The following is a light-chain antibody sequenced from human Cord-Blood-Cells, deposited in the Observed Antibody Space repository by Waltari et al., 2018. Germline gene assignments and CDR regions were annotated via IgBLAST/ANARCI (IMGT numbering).Light chain of an antibody. CDR2: DVS. V-gene: IGLV2-14*01. CDR3: SSYTSSSTYV. Sequence: HSPMTHAALVFVSSRHATTISYTGRGSDGGGFNYVSLYQQHPGKAPKLMIYDVSNRPSGVSNRFSGSKSGNTASLTISGLQAEDEADYYCSSYTSSSTYVFGTGTKVTVL. CDR1: GSDGGGFNY. J-gene: IGLJ1*01.